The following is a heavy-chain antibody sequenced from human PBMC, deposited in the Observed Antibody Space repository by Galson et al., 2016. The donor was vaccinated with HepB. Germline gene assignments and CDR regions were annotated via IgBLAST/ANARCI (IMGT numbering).Heavy chain of an antibody. CDR3: AKKGRGGWFFDS. D-gene: IGHD6-19*01. V-gene: IGHV4-31*11. CDR1: GDSIEGVGHY. J-gene: IGHJ4*02. CDR2: SHYAGTA. Sequence: TLSLTCAVSGDSIEGVGHYWNWLRQRPGKGLEWIGYSHYAGTASSNPSLKSRVSISVDTSNNLFSLTLTSVTADDTAVYYCAKKGRGGWFFDSWGRGTLVTVTS.